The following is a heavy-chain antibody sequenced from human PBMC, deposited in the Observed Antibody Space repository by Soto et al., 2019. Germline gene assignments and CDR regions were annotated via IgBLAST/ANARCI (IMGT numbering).Heavy chain of an antibody. J-gene: IGHJ6*02. V-gene: IGHV5-51*01. CDR1: GYSFTSYW. CDR2: IYPGDFDT. Sequence: GESLKISCKGSGYSFTSYWIGWVRQMPGKGLEWMGIIYPGDFDTRYSPSFQGQVTISADKSISTAYLQWSSLKASDTAMYYCARQGSSWYYYYGMDVWGQGTTVTVSS. D-gene: IGHD6-13*01. CDR3: ARQGSSWYYYYGMDV.